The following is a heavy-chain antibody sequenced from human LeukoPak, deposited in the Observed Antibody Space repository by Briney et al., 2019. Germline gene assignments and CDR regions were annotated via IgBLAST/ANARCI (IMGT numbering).Heavy chain of an antibody. CDR1: GFSFSNYG. CDR3: AKDRGGYYYYFDD. CDR2: IWYDGSNK. J-gene: IGHJ4*02. Sequence: GRSLRLSCAASGFSFSNYGMHWVRQAPGKGLEWVAVIWYDGSNKYYADSVKGRFTISRDNSKNTLYLQMNSLRAEDTAVYYCAKDRGGYYYYFDDWGQGTLVTVSS. V-gene: IGHV3-33*06. D-gene: IGHD3-22*01.